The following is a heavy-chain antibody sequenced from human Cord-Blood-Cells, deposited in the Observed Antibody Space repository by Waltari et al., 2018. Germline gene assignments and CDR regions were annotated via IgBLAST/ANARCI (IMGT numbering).Heavy chain of an antibody. CDR2: INHSGST. CDR3: ARPGNYGSGSRGFDP. Sequence: QVQLQQWGAGLLKPSETLSLTCAVYGGSFSGYYWSWIRQPPGKGLEWIGEINHSGSTNYTPSHKSRVTISVDTSKNQFSLKLSSVTAADTAVYYCARPGNYGSGSRGFDPWGQGTLVTVSS. D-gene: IGHD3-10*01. V-gene: IGHV4-34*01. CDR1: GGSFSGYY. J-gene: IGHJ5*02.